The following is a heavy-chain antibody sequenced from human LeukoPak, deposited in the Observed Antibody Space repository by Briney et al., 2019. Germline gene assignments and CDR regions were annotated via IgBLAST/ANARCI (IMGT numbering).Heavy chain of an antibody. CDR2: ISSISSII. D-gene: IGHD7-27*01. J-gene: IGHJ4*02. V-gene: IGHV3-48*01. CDR1: GFTISTYS. CDR3: TRSKPGMEGGHPNFDY. Sequence: GGSLRVSCAASGFTISTYSMSWVRQAPGKGLEWVSYISSISSIIYYADSVKGRFTISRDNARNSLYLQMNSLRAEDTAVYYCTRSKPGMEGGHPNFDYGGQGPLVTVSS.